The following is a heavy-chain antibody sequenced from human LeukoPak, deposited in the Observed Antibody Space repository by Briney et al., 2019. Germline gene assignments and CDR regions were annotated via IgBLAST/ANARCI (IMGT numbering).Heavy chain of an antibody. CDR1: GFTFSSYG. V-gene: IGHV3-30*18. Sequence: PGGSLRLSCAASGFTFSSYGMHWVRQAPGKGLEWVAVISYDGSNKYYADSVKGRFTISRDNSKNTLYLQMNSLRAEDTAVYYCAKGPMGYGDYWGQGTLATVSS. D-gene: IGHD5-12*01. J-gene: IGHJ4*02. CDR2: ISYDGSNK. CDR3: AKGPMGYGDY.